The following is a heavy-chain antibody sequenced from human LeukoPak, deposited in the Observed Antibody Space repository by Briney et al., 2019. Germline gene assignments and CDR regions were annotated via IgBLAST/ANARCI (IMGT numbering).Heavy chain of an antibody. D-gene: IGHD6-13*01. V-gene: IGHV3-21*01. CDR1: GFTFSSYS. Sequence: GGSLRLSCAASGFTFSSYSMNWVRQAPGKGLEWVSSISSSSSYIYHADSVKGRFTISRDNAKNSLYLQMNSLRAEDTAVYYCARAKGAAGTSFLYYYYGMDVWGQGTTVTVSS. CDR3: ARAKGAAGTSFLYYYYGMDV. CDR2: ISSSSSYI. J-gene: IGHJ6*02.